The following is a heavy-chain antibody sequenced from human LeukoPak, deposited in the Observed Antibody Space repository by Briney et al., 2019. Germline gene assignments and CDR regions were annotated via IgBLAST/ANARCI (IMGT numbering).Heavy chain of an antibody. V-gene: IGHV1-2*02. CDR2: INPNSGGT. D-gene: IGHD1-26*01. J-gene: IGHJ3*02. CDR3: ATSIGDLEDIVGASDDAFDI. Sequence: GASVKVSCKASGYTFTGYYMHWVRQAPGQGLEWMGWINPNSGGTNYAQKFQGRVTMTRDTSISTAYMELSSLSSEDTAVYYCATSIGDLEDIVGASDDAFDIWGQGTMVTVSS. CDR1: GYTFTGYY.